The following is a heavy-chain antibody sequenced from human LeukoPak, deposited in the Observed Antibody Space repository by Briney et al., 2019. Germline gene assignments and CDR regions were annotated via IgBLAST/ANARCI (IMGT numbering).Heavy chain of an antibody. CDR2: ISAYNGNT. CDR1: GYTFTNYG. D-gene: IGHD3-9*01. J-gene: IGHJ4*02. V-gene: IGHV1-18*01. CDR3: ARGPGGILTGYYDY. Sequence: ASVKVSCKASGYTFTNYGFSWVRQAPGQGLEWMGWISAYNGNTNYAQKLQGRVTLTTDTPTSTAYMDLRSLRSDDTAVYYCARGPGGILTGYYDYWGQGTLVTVSS.